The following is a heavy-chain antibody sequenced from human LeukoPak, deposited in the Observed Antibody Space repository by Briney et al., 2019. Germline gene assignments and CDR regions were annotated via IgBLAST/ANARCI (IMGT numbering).Heavy chain of an antibody. J-gene: IGHJ5*02. CDR2: IYYTGST. Sequence: ETLSLTCTVSGGSVSSISSYWSWIRQPPGKGLEWIGYIYYTGSTNYNPSLKSRVTISVDTSKSQFSLRLTSVTAADTAVYYCARGHVWFDPWGQGTLVTVSS. CDR3: ARGHVWFDP. CDR1: GGSVSSISSY. V-gene: IGHV4-61*01.